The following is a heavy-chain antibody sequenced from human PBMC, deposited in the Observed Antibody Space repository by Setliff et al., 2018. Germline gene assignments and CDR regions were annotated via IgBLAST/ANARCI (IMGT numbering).Heavy chain of an antibody. D-gene: IGHD5-12*01. CDR3: VRGPGPSVVVAIPFDH. Sequence: ASVKVSCKASRYTFTSYGVHWVRQAPGQRLEWMGWMSPVYGIANYARKFQGRVTLTADTSTTTAYLELASLRDDDTAVYYCVRGPGPSVVVAIPFDHWGQGSLVTVSS. CDR1: RYTFTSYG. J-gene: IGHJ4*02. CDR2: MSPVYGIA. V-gene: IGHV1-3*01.